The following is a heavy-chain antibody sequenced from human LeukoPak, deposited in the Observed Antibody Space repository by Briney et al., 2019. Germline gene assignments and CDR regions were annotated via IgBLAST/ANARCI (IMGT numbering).Heavy chain of an antibody. Sequence: GGSLRLSCAASGFTFSSYAMSWVRQAPGKGLEWVSGSGSGGSTYYADSVKGRFTISRDNSKNTLYLQMNSLRAEDTAVYYCAKDFWSGYYPNDWGQGTLVTVSS. D-gene: IGHD3-3*01. CDR3: AKDFWSGYYPND. CDR2: SGSGGST. J-gene: IGHJ4*02. V-gene: IGHV3-23*01. CDR1: GFTFSSYA.